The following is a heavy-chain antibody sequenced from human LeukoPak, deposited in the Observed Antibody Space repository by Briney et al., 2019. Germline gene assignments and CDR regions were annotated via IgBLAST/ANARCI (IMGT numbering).Heavy chain of an antibody. J-gene: IGHJ4*02. CDR1: GFTFSSYS. V-gene: IGHV3-21*01. D-gene: IGHD4-11*01. CDR3: ARDRSNYYGAYFDY. Sequence: KPGGSLGLSCAASGFTFSSYSMNWVRQAPGKGLEWVSSISSSSSYIYYADSVKGRFTISRDNAKNSLYLQMNSLRAEDTAVYYCARDRSNYYGAYFDYWGQGTLVTVSS. CDR2: ISSSSSYI.